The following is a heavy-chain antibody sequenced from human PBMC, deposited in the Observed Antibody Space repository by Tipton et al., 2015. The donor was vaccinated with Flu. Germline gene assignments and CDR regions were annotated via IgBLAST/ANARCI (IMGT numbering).Heavy chain of an antibody. D-gene: IGHD3-10*01. CDR3: ARTTYYYGSGSSDY. V-gene: IGHV4-38-2*01. Sequence: TLSLTCSVSGDSISGSYYWGWIQQPPGKGLEWIATIHRSRSTKYNPSLKSRVTISVDMAKNQFSQRLSSVTAADTAVYYCARTTYYYGSGSSDYWGQGTLVTVSS. J-gene: IGHJ4*02. CDR1: GDSISGSYY. CDR2: IHRSRST.